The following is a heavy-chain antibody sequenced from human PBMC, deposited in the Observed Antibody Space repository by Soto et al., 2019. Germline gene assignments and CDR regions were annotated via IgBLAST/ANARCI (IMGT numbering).Heavy chain of an antibody. CDR2: INAYNGNT. D-gene: IGHD3-9*01. Sequence: ASAKVSSKASGCTFTSYGISWLRQAPGQRLEWMGWINAYNGNTDYAQKLQGRVTMARNTSTSTAYMELRSLRSEDTAVYYCAREGLLRYFDWLLSPRDFGYYYYMEVWGKGTTVTVS. V-gene: IGHV1-18*01. CDR1: GCTFTSYG. CDR3: AREGLLRYFDWLLSPRDFGYYYYMEV. J-gene: IGHJ6*03.